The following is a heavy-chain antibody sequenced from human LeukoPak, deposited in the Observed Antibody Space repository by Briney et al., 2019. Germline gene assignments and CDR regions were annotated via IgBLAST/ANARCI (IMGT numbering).Heavy chain of an antibody. CDR2: ISSSSSYI. CDR1: GFTFSTYS. J-gene: IGHJ3*02. CDR3: AKDMSMAAVAGVGNAFDI. D-gene: IGHD6-19*01. V-gene: IGHV3-21*04. Sequence: GGSLRLSCAASGFTFSTYSMNWVRQAPGKGLEWVSSISSSSSYIYYADSVKGRFTISRDNSKNTLYLQMNSLRAEDTAVYYCAKDMSMAAVAGVGNAFDIWGQGTMVTVSS.